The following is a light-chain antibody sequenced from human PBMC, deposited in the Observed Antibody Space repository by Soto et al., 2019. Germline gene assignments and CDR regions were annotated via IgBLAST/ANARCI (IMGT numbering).Light chain of an antibody. CDR3: LQYETYWT. V-gene: IGKV1-5*03. CDR2: KAS. CDR1: QTISDW. J-gene: IGKJ1*01. Sequence: DLQRPPSPSTLSASIVDIVPITFRASQTISDWLAWHQQKPGKAPKLLIYKASSLESVSPSRFSGSGSGTEFTLTISSLQPDDFATYYCLQYETYWTCGQGTPGDIK.